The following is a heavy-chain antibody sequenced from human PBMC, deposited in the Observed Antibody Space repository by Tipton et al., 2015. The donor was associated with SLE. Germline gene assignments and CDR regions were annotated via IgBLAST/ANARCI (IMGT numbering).Heavy chain of an antibody. CDR3: AGGRAWHYFDY. Sequence: TLSLTCAVSGYSISSGYYWGWIRQPPGEGLEWIGSIYHSGSTYYNPSLKSRVTISVDTSKNQFSLKLSSVTAADTAVYYCAGGRAWHYFDYWGQGTLVTVSS. D-gene: IGHD5-12*01. V-gene: IGHV4-38-2*01. CDR2: IYHSGST. J-gene: IGHJ4*02. CDR1: GYSISSGYY.